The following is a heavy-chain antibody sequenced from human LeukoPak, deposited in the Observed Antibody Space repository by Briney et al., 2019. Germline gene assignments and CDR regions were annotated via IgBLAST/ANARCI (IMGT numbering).Heavy chain of an antibody. D-gene: IGHD3-10*01. J-gene: IGHJ5*02. CDR3: ARDLWPSVWFDP. Sequence: SETLSLTCTVSGGSISSGGNYWSWIRQHPGKGLEWIGYIYYSGSTYYNPSLKSRVTISVDTSKNQFSLKLSSVTAADTAVYYCARDLWPSVWFDPWGQGTLVTVSS. CDR1: GGSISSGGNY. V-gene: IGHV4-31*03. CDR2: IYYSGST.